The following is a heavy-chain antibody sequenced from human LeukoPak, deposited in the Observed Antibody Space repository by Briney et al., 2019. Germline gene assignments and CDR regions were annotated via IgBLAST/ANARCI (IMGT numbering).Heavy chain of an antibody. J-gene: IGHJ3*02. CDR1: GFTFSNHA. V-gene: IGHV3-23*01. D-gene: IGHD4-17*01. CDR2: FTRGSST. Sequence: PGGSLRLSCAVSGFTFSNHAMSWVRQAPGKGLEWVSTFTRGSSTYYADSVKGRFTISRDNSKNTLYLQMNSLRAEDTAVYYCAKSIVDYGDYVFGFRPDAFDIWGQGTMVTVSS. CDR3: AKSIVDYGDYVFGFRPDAFDI.